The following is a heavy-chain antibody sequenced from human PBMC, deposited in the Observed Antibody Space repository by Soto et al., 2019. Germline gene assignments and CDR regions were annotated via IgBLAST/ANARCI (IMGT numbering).Heavy chain of an antibody. J-gene: IGHJ4*02. CDR1: GFTFSDFG. CDR3: AKDAGNEESLFDY. V-gene: IGHV3-23*01. CDR2: VNNDGRNT. Sequence: GGPLRLSCEASGFTFSDFGMSWVRQIPGKGLEWVSTVNNDGRNTHYADSVEGRFTISRDNSKNTLYLQMGSLRAEDTAIYYCAKDAGNEESLFDYWGQGTLVTVSS.